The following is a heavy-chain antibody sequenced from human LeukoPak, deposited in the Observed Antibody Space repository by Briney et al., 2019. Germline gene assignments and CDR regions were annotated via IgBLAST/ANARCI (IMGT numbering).Heavy chain of an antibody. D-gene: IGHD2-15*01. CDR3: ARVGYCSGGSCLYYYGMDV. CDR1: GGTFSSYA. V-gene: IGHV1-69*04. J-gene: IGHJ6*02. Sequence: GASVKVSCKASGGTFSSYAISWVRQAPGQGLEWMGRIIPILGIANYAQKFQGRVTITADKSTSTAYMELSSLRSEDTAVYYCARVGYCSGGSCLYYYGMDVWGQGTTVTVSS. CDR2: IIPILGIA.